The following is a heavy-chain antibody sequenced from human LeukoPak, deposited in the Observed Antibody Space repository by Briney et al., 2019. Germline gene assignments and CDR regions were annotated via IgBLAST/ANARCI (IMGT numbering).Heavy chain of an antibody. CDR1: GFTFSDYY. CDR3: ARETVKYSSSCPNY. J-gene: IGHJ4*02. CDR2: ISSSSSYT. D-gene: IGHD6-13*01. Sequence: PGGSLRLSCAASGFTFSDYYMSWIRQAPGKGLEWVSYISSSSSYTNSADSVKGRFTISRDNAKNSLYLQMNSLRAEDTAVYYCARETVKYSSSCPNYWGQGTLVTVSS. V-gene: IGHV3-11*05.